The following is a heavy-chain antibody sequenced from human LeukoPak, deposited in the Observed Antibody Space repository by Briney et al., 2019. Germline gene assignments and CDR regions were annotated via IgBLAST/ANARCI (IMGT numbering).Heavy chain of an antibody. CDR3: ARSSGVVGSSGY. D-gene: IGHD6-6*01. V-gene: IGHV3-30*03. Sequence: GGALRLSCAASECNFSRYGMQWVLQAPRKVMVRVAVISSDGRNEYDADSVKGRFTITRDNSKNTLYLQMNSLRAEDTAVYYCARSSGVVGSSGYWGQGTLVTVSS. J-gene: IGHJ4*02. CDR1: ECNFSRYG. CDR2: ISSDGRNE.